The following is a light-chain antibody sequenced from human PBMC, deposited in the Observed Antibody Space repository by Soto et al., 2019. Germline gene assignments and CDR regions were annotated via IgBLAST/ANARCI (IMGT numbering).Light chain of an antibody. CDR3: AAWDDSRNGWV. J-gene: IGLJ3*02. CDR2: TNN. Sequence: QSVLTQPPSASGTPGQRVTISCSGSSSNIGSNTVNWYQQLPGTAPKLLIYTNNQPPSGVPDRFSGSKSGTSASLAISGLKSDDEADYYCAAWDDSRNGWVFGGGTKLTVL. CDR1: SSNIGSNT. V-gene: IGLV1-44*01.